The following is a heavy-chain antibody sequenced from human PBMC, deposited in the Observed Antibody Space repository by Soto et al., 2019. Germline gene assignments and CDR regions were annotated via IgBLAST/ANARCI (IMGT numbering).Heavy chain of an antibody. V-gene: IGHV2-5*02. Sequence: QITLNESGPTQVKPRQTLTLTCTFSGFSLTTSGVGVGWIRQSPGKAPEWLALIYWDDDKRYRPSLKSRLTITKDTSKNQVVLTLADLDPADTPTYSCAHRVLRTVFGLVTTTAIYFDFWGQGAPVAFSS. CDR1: GFSLTTSGVG. D-gene: IGHD3-3*01. CDR3: AHRVLRTVFGLVTTTAIYFDF. CDR2: IYWDDDK. J-gene: IGHJ4*02.